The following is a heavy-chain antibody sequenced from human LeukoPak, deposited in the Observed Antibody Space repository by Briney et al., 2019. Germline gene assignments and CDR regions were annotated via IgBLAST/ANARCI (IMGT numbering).Heavy chain of an antibody. J-gene: IGHJ4*02. D-gene: IGHD4-17*01. CDR1: GFAFSSYA. V-gene: IGHV3-23*01. Sequence: GGSLRLSCAASGFAFSSYAMSCGRQAPGKGLEWVSGISVSGGSTYYADSVKGRFSLSRDNSKNTLYLQMNSLRAEDTAIYYCRKVPPVTTVTTYFDYWGQGTLVTVSS. CDR2: ISVSGGST. CDR3: RKVPPVTTVTTYFDY.